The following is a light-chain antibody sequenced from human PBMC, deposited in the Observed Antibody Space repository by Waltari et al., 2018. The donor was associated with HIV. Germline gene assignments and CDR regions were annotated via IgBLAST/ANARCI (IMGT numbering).Light chain of an antibody. CDR3: VQYNSYPWP. CDR2: DAS. Sequence: DIQMTQSPSSLSASVGDRVTISCLTSHGIRTDVAWFQQKPGKAPKPLIYDASSLQSGVPLRFSGRLFGATFTLTISILQPEDSAISHCVQYNSYPWPFGQGTKVEIK. V-gene: IGKV1-17*01. J-gene: IGKJ1*01. CDR1: HGIRTD.